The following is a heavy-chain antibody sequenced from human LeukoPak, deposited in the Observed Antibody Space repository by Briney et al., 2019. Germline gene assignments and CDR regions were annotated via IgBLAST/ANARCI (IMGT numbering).Heavy chain of an antibody. CDR3: ARGSSGYYFTLGAFDI. D-gene: IGHD3-22*01. V-gene: IGHV4-30-4*01. CDR2: IYYSGST. CDR1: GGSISSGDYY. Sequence: SETLSLTCTVSGGSISSGDYYWSWIRQPPGKGLEWIGYIYYSGSTYYNPSLKSRVTISVDTSKNQFSLKLSSVTAADTAVYYCARGSSGYYFTLGAFDIWGQGTMDTVSS. J-gene: IGHJ3*02.